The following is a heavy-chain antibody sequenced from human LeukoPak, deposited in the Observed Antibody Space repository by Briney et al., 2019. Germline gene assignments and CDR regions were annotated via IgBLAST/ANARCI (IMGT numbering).Heavy chain of an antibody. CDR3: ARSLYSSSLNDY. CDR1: GFTFSSYW. D-gene: IGHD6-13*01. J-gene: IGHJ4*02. Sequence: GGSLRLSCAASGFTFSSYWMHWVRQAPGKGLVWISHINGGESSTSYADSVKGRFTISRDNAKNTLYLQMNSLRAEDTAVYYCARSLYSSSLNDYWGQGTLVTVSS. V-gene: IGHV3-74*01. CDR2: INGGESST.